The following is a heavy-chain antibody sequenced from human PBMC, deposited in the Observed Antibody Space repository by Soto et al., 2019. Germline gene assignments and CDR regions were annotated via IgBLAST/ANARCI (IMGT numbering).Heavy chain of an antibody. CDR1: GGTFSSYP. Sequence: QVQLVQSGAEVKKPGSSVKVSCKASGGTFSSYPISWVRQAPGQGLEWMGRIIPILDITDYAQRFQGRVTITADQSTSAAYMELSSLRSDDTAVYYCARPTSTGTTSGYYFDYWGQGTLVTVSS. D-gene: IGHD1-7*01. CDR3: ARPTSTGTTSGYYFDY. CDR2: IIPILDIT. V-gene: IGHV1-69*02. J-gene: IGHJ4*02.